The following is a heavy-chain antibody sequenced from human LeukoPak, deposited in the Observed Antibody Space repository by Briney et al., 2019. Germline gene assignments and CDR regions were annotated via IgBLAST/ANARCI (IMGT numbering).Heavy chain of an antibody. CDR3: ARGKWELLSHYWCFDL. V-gene: IGHV6-1*01. CDR2: TYYRSKWYN. Sequence: SQTLSLTCAISGDSVSSNSAAWDWIRQSPSRGLEWLGRTYYRSKWYNDYAVSVKSRITINPDTSKNQFSLQLNSVTPEDTAVYYCARGKWELLSHYWCFDLWGRGTLVTVSS. J-gene: IGHJ2*01. D-gene: IGHD1-26*01. CDR1: GDSVSSNSAA.